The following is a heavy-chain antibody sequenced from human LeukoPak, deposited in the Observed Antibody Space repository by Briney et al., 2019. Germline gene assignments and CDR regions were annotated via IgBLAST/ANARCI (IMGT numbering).Heavy chain of an antibody. CDR1: GYTFTGYY. D-gene: IGHD7-27*01. CDR3: ARDDGEDWGR. CDR2: INPNSGGT. V-gene: IGHV1-2*02. J-gene: IGHJ4*02. Sequence: ASVNVSCKASGYTFTGYYMHWVRQAPGQGFEWMGWINPNSGGTNYAQKFQGRVTMTRDTSISTAYMELSRLRSDDTAVYYCARDDGEDWGRWGQGTLVTVSS.